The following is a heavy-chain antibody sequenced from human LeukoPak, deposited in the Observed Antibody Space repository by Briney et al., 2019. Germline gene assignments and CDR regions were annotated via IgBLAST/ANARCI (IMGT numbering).Heavy chain of an antibody. J-gene: IGHJ4*02. CDR2: INSDGSST. Sequence: GGSLRLSCAGSGFTFSTYWMHWVRQAPGKGLVWVSRINSDGSSTTYADSVKGRFTISRDNAKNTLYLQMNSLRAEDTAVYYCAKGLHVVVVAAIGNWGQGTLVTVSS. D-gene: IGHD2-15*01. CDR3: AKGLHVVVVAAIGN. V-gene: IGHV3-74*01. CDR1: GFTFSTYW.